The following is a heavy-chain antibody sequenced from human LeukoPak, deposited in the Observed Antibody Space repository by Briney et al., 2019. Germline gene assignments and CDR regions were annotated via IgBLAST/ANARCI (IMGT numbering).Heavy chain of an antibody. V-gene: IGHV3-30*18. J-gene: IGHJ4*02. Sequence: PGGSLRLSCAASGFTFSSYAMSWVRQAPGKGLEWVAVISHDGSNKYYADSVKGRFTISRDNSKNTLYLQMNSLRAEDTAVYYCAKDLVSVYYYYDSSGYGTIDYWGQGTLVTVSS. CDR2: ISHDGSNK. CDR1: GFTFSSYA. D-gene: IGHD3-22*01. CDR3: AKDLVSVYYYYDSSGYGTIDY.